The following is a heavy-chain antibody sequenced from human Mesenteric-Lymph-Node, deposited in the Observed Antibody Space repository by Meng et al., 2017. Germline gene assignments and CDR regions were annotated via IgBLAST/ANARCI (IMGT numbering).Heavy chain of an antibody. CDR1: GGSIRSGDSY. J-gene: IGHJ4*02. Sequence: EELKVSGPGLVNPLPPLSLTESVSGGSIRSGDSYWSWISQHPGKGLGWIGYIYYSGSTYYNPSLRSRITISVDTSKNQFSLRLRSVTAADTAVYYCARGPTTYFDYWGQGTLVTVSS. D-gene: IGHD4-17*01. CDR3: ARGPTTYFDY. V-gene: IGHV4-30-4*01. CDR2: IYYSGST.